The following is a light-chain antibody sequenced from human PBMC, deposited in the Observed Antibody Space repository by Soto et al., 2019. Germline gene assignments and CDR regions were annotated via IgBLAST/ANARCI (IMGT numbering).Light chain of an antibody. V-gene: IGKV1-27*01. CDR1: QYIGSY. Sequence: DIQMTQSPSSLSASIGDRVTITCRASQYIGSYLAWYQQKPWKVPVLLIYDASILQSGVPSRFRGGGSGTDFTLTISSLQPEDVATYYCQKYNTAPWTFGQGTKVELK. CDR3: QKYNTAPWT. CDR2: DAS. J-gene: IGKJ1*01.